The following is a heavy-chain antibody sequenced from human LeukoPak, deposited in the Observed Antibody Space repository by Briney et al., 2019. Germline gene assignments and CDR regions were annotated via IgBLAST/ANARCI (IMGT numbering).Heavy chain of an antibody. CDR2: ISSSGTTI. D-gene: IGHD6-6*01. Sequence: GGSLRLSCAASGFTFSGYEMNWVRQAPGKGLEWVSYISSSGTTICYADSVKGRFTISRDNAKNSLYLQMNSLRAEDTAVYYCARDLRASIAARPAYWGQGTLVTVSS. CDR1: GFTFSGYE. V-gene: IGHV3-48*03. J-gene: IGHJ4*02. CDR3: ARDLRASIAARPAY.